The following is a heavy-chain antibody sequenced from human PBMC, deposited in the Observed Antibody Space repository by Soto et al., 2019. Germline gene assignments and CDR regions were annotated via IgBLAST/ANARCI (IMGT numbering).Heavy chain of an antibody. Sequence: SETLSHTCTVSGGSISSVGYYCSWIRQHPGKGLEWIGYIYYSGSTYYNPSLKSRVTISVDTSKNQFSLKLSSVTAADTVVYYCARGRMVRGVRSNYFDYWGQGTLVTVSS. CDR1: GGSISSVGYY. V-gene: IGHV4-31*03. CDR3: ARGRMVRGVRSNYFDY. D-gene: IGHD3-10*01. CDR2: IYYSGST. J-gene: IGHJ4*02.